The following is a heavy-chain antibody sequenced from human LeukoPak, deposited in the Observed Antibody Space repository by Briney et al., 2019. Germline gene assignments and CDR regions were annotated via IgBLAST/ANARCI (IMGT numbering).Heavy chain of an antibody. V-gene: IGHV3-15*01. CDR3: TTDRMTRNGFFDH. D-gene: IGHD1-1*01. Sequence: PGGSLRLSCAASGFTFSNAWMSWVRQAPGKGLEWVGRVKSRADGGSTDYAGPIKGRFSISRDDSKNIVYLQMDSLKTDDTAVYYCTTDRMTRNGFFDHWGQGMQVIVSS. J-gene: IGHJ4*02. CDR1: GFTFSNAW. CDR2: VKSRADGGST.